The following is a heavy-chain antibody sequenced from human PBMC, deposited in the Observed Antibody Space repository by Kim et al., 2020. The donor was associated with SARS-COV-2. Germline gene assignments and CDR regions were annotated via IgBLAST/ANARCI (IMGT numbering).Heavy chain of an antibody. V-gene: IGHV1-69*01. J-gene: IGHJ4*02. Sequence: QKLQGRVTITADESTSTAYMELSSLRSEDTAVYYCARGVNHDYGDYYFDYWGQGTLVTVSS. D-gene: IGHD4-17*01. CDR3: ARGVNHDYGDYYFDY.